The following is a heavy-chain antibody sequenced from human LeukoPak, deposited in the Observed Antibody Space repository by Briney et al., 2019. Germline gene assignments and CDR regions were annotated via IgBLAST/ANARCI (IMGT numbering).Heavy chain of an antibody. V-gene: IGHV3-74*01. CDR2: INTDGSST. D-gene: IGHD6-19*01. CDR1: GFIFSSHC. CDR3: AKGATGSGWLLYYFDY. Sequence: GGSLRLSCAASGFIFSSHCMHWVRQAPGKGLIWISRINTDGSSTTYADSVKGRFTISRDNAKNSLYLQMNSLRAEDTALYYCAKGATGSGWLLYYFDYWGQGTLVTVSS. J-gene: IGHJ4*02.